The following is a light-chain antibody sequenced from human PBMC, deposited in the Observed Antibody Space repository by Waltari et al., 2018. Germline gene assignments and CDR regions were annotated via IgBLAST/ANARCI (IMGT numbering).Light chain of an antibody. Sequence: HSALTQPRSVSGSPGQSVTISCTGTSSDVGGYNYVSWYQQPPGKAPKILIYDVSGRPSGVPDRFSGSKSGNTASLTISGLQAEDEGDYFCASWAGDSVLFGGGTKVTVL. CDR3: ASWAGDSVL. CDR1: SSDVGGYNY. J-gene: IGLJ2*01. V-gene: IGLV2-11*01. CDR2: DVS.